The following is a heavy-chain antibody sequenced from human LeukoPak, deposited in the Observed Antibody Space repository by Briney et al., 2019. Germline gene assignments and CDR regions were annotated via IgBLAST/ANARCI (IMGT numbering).Heavy chain of an antibody. V-gene: IGHV3-74*01. J-gene: IGHJ4*02. CDR3: ARETPAGTSIDC. CDR2: INTDGSAT. CDR1: GFTFSNYW. Sequence: LTGGSLRLSCAASGFTFSNYWMHWVHQAPGKGLVWVSRINTDGSATGYADSVKGRFTTSRDNAKNTLYLQTNSLRVEDTAVYYCARETPAGTSIDCWGQGTLVTVSS. D-gene: IGHD1-1*01.